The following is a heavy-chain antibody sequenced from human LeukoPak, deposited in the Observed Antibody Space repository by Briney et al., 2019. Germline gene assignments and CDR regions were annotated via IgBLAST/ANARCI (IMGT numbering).Heavy chain of an antibody. D-gene: IGHD5-24*01. CDR3: ARVRRWLQLTNRPNDDFDI. CDR1: GFTFSSYA. V-gene: IGHV3-64*01. J-gene: IGHJ3*02. CDR2: VSSNGGST. Sequence: PGGSLRLSYAASGFTFSSYAMHWVRQAPGKGLEYVSAVSSNGGSTYYANSVKGRFTISRDNSKNTLYLQMGSLRAEDMAVYYCARVRRWLQLTNRPNDDFDIWGQGTMVTVSS.